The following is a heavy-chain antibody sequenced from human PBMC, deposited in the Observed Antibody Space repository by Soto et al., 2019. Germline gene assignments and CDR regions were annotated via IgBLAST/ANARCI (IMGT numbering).Heavy chain of an antibody. CDR3: AKREGNTYGLFH. V-gene: IGHV3-74*01. J-gene: IGHJ4*02. CDR2: IKTDGSST. CDR1: GFSFSNYW. D-gene: IGHD5-18*01. Sequence: EVQLVESGGGLVQPGGSLRLSCAASGFSFSNYWIHWVRQAPGKGLVWVSRIKTDGSSTDYAASVKGRFTISRDNAKNTLYLQMNSLTAEDMAVYYCAKREGNTYGLFHWGQGTLVTVSS.